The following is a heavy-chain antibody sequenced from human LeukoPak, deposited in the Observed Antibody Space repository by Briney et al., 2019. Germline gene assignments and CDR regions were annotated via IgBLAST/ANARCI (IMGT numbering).Heavy chain of an antibody. CDR2: IKPDGSDT. V-gene: IGHV3-74*01. D-gene: IGHD3-10*02. Sequence: GGSLRLSCGASGFTFTTHWIHWVRQAPGKGLVWVSRIKPDGSDTNYADSVKGRFTISRDNAKNTLYLQMNSLRAEDTAVYYCARDRVATIFTYHPMFDSWGPGTLVTVSS. CDR3: ARDRVATIFTYHPMFDS. CDR1: GFTFTTHW. J-gene: IGHJ5*01.